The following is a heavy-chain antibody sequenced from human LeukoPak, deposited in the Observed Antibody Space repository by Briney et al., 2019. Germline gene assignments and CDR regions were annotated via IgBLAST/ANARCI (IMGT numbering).Heavy chain of an antibody. D-gene: IGHD6-6*01. V-gene: IGHV1-69*13. Sequence: SVKVSCKASGGTFSSYAISWVRQAPGQGLEWMGGIIPIFGTANYAQKFQGRVTITADESTSTAYMELSSPRSEDTAVYYCARDIAARRAFDYWGQGTLVTVSS. CDR1: GGTFSSYA. CDR3: ARDIAARRAFDY. J-gene: IGHJ4*02. CDR2: IIPIFGTA.